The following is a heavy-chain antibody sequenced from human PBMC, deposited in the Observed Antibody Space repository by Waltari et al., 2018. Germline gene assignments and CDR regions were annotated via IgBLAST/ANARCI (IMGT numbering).Heavy chain of an antibody. V-gene: IGHV1-24*01. CDR1: GHTLTELS. Sequence: QVQLIQSGAEVKKPGASLRVSCKVYGHTLTELSMHWVRQAPGKGLEWMAGFDPGDGDRLYARAFQGRITMTEDTPADTAYLELSSLRSNDTAIYFCATGLITISGVTNDFWGQGTLVTVSS. J-gene: IGHJ4*02. D-gene: IGHD3-3*01. CDR2: FDPGDGDR. CDR3: ATGLITISGVTNDF.